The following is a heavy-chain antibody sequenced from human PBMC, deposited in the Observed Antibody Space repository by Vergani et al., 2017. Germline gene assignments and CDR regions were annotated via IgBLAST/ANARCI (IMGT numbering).Heavy chain of an antibody. D-gene: IGHD1-26*01. CDR1: GFTFSTYA. CDR3: VKDAGSYENFFDY. V-gene: IGHV3-23*01. Sequence: EVQLLESGGSLKQPGGSVRLSCAASGFTFSTYAMHWVRQAPGKGLEWVSALTGGGGSTYYADSFKGRFIISRDNSSDTLYLQMNCLRPEDTATDYSVKDAGSYENFFDYWGQGTLVTVSS. J-gene: IGHJ4*02. CDR2: LTGGGGST.